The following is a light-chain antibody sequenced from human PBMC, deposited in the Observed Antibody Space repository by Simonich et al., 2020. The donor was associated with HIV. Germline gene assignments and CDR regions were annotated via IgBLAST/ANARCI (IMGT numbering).Light chain of an antibody. CDR1: QSFLYSSNNKNY. CDR3: QQYYSTPPT. Sequence: DIVMTQSPDSLAVSLGERATINCKSRQSFLYSSNNKNYLAWYQQKPGPPPNLLIYWASTRESGVPDRFSASGSGTDFTLTISSLQAEDVAIYYCQQYYSTPPTFGQGTKVEIK. CDR2: WAS. J-gene: IGKJ1*01. V-gene: IGKV4-1*01.